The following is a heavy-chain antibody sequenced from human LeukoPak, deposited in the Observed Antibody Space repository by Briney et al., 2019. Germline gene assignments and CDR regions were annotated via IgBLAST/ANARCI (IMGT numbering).Heavy chain of an antibody. J-gene: IGHJ4*02. V-gene: IGHV3-23*01. CDR1: GFSFSNYG. D-gene: IGHD4/OR15-4a*01. Sequence: GGSLRLSCAASGFSFSNYGMNWVRQAPGKGLEWVSGIIGSGGTTYYPDSVKGRFTISRDNSKKTLYLQMNSLRAEDTAVYYCAKAGVAYGGFDYWGQGTLVTVSS. CDR2: IIGSGGTT. CDR3: AKAGVAYGGFDY.